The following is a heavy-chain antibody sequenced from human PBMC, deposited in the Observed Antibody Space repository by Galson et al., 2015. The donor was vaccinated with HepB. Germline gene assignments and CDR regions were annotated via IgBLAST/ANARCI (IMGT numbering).Heavy chain of an antibody. Sequence: SVKVSCKASGGTFSSYAISWVRQAPGQGLEWMGWMNPNSGNTGYAQKFQGRVTMTRNTSISTAYMELSSLRSEDTAVYYCARGKGGCSSTSCLFATGPVVYYYYYMDVWGKGTAVTVSS. J-gene: IGHJ6*03. D-gene: IGHD2-2*01. V-gene: IGHV1-8*02. CDR3: ARGKGGCSSTSCLFATGPVVYYYYYMDV. CDR1: GGTFSSYA. CDR2: MNPNSGNT.